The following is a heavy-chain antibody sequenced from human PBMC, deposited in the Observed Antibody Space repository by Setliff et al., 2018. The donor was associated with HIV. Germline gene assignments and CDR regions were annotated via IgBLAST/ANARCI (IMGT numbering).Heavy chain of an antibody. Sequence: ASVKVSCKASGYTFTTYGMNWVRQAPGQGLEWMGWINTNTGNPTYAQGFTGRFVFSLDTSVSTAYLEIRSLKAEDTAVYYCARDGATMVRGVRNYYYYGMDVWGQGTTVTVSS. D-gene: IGHD3-10*01. J-gene: IGHJ6*02. CDR3: ARDGATMVRGVRNYYYYGMDV. CDR2: INTNTGNP. V-gene: IGHV7-4-1*02. CDR1: GYTFTTYG.